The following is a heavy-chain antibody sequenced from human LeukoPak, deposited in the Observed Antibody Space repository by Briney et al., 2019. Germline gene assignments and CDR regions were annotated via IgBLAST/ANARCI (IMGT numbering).Heavy chain of an antibody. D-gene: IGHD3-22*01. CDR1: GGSISSSSYY. V-gene: IGHV4-39*01. Sequence: PSETLSLTCTVSGGSISSSSYYWGWIRQPPGKGLEWIGSIYYSGGTYYNPSLKSRVTISVDTSKNQFSLKLSSVTAADTAVYYCALGLLLDYWGQGTLVTVSS. J-gene: IGHJ4*02. CDR2: IYYSGGT. CDR3: ALGLLLDY.